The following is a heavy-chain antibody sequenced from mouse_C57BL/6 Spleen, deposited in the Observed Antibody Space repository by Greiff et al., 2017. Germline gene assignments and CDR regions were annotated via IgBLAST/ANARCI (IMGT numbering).Heavy chain of an antibody. D-gene: IGHD1-1*01. CDR3: ERGYYGAYYEAIDY. Sequence: VQLQQPGAELVKPGASVTLSCKASGYTFTSYWMHWVKQRPGQGLEWIGMIHPNSGSTNYNEKFKSKAILTVDKSSSTAYMQLSSLTTEDSAVKYRERGYYGAYYEAIDYWGQGTSVTVSA. V-gene: IGHV1-64*01. CDR2: IHPNSGST. CDR1: GYTFTSYW. J-gene: IGHJ4*01.